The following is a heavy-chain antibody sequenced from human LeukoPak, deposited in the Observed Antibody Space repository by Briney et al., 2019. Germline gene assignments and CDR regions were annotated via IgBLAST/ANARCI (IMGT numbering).Heavy chain of an antibody. CDR1: GGSISTSDSF. CDR3: ARNRGSNFDWSDY. Sequence: PSETLSLTCTVSGGSISTSDSFWDWMRQPPGKGPEWIGSIYYSGSTFYNPSLKSRVALSVDTYKNQFSLRLNSVTAADTAVYYCARNRGSNFDWSDYWGQGILVTVSS. CDR2: IYYSGST. D-gene: IGHD3-9*01. V-gene: IGHV4-39*01. J-gene: IGHJ4*02.